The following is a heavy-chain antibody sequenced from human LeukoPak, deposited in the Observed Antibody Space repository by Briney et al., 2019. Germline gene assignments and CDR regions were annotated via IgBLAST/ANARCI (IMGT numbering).Heavy chain of an antibody. CDR3: ARDGELLYYYYYGMDV. CDR1: GYSISSSYY. Sequence: SETLSLTCAVSGYSISSSYYWGWIRQPPGKGLEWIGSIYHSGSTYYNPSLKSRVTISVDTSKNQFSLKLSSVTAADTAVYYCARDGELLYYYYYGMDVWGKGTTVTVSS. J-gene: IGHJ6*04. CDR2: IYHSGST. D-gene: IGHD2-15*01. V-gene: IGHV4-38-2*02.